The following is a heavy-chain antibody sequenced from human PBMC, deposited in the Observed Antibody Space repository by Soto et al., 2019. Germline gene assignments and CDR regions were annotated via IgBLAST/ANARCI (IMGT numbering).Heavy chain of an antibody. CDR2: IKQDGTEK. J-gene: IGHJ6*02. D-gene: IGHD1-26*01. V-gene: IGHV3-7*01. CDR1: GFTFSTYW. CDR3: TTSPHRDSERVFV. Sequence: EVQLVESGGGLVQPGGSLRLSCAASGFTFSTYWMSWVRRTPGKGLEWVANIKQDGTEKYYVDSVRGRLTVSRDNAMSSLYPQMHSLRVDDTAVYYCTTSPHRDSERVFVWGQGTAVTVS.